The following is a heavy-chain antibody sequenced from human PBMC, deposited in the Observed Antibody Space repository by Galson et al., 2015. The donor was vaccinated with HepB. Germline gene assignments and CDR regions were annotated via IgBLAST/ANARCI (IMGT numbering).Heavy chain of an antibody. D-gene: IGHD5-24*01. V-gene: IGHV3-30-3*01. CDR1: GFTFSSYA. Sequence: SLRLSCAASGFTFSSYAMHWVRQAPGKGLEWVAVISYDGSNKYYADSVKGRFTISRDNSKNTLYLQMNSLRAEDTAVYYCARDMIREMATISPPGYWGQGTLVTVSS. J-gene: IGHJ4*02. CDR2: ISYDGSNK. CDR3: ARDMIREMATISPPGY.